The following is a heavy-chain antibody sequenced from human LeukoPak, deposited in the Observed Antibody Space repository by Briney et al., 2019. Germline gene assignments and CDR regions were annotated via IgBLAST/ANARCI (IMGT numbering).Heavy chain of an antibody. J-gene: IGHJ3*02. D-gene: IGHD3-16*02. Sequence: PGGSLRLSCAASGFTFSSYWMSWVRQAPGKGLEWVANIKQDGSEKYYVDSVKGRFTISRDNAKNSLSLQMNSLRAEDTAVYYCARNMITFGGVIGIWGQGTMVTVSS. V-gene: IGHV3-7*01. CDR3: ARNMITFGGVIGI. CDR2: IKQDGSEK. CDR1: GFTFSSYW.